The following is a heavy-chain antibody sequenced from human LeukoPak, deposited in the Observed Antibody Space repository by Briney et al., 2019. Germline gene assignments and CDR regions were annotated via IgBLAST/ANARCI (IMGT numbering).Heavy chain of an antibody. CDR1: GFTFRSHA. D-gene: IGHD2-21*01. J-gene: IGHJ4*02. V-gene: IGHV3-23*01. CDR2: IYENGGTT. CDR3: AKDFRIGYSAHFDY. Sequence: QTRGSLILSCVGSGFTFRSHAMSWVRQAPEKGLEFVSGIYENGGTTYYADSVKGRFSISRDNSKNTLYLQMDSLRGEDTAVYYCAKDFRIGYSAHFDYWGQGALVTVSS.